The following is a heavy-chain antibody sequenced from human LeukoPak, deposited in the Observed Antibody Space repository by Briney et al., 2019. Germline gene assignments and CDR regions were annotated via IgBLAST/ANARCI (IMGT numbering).Heavy chain of an antibody. Sequence: ASVKVSCKASGYRLRNHGISWVRQAPGQGLEWMGWIGADSGDTHGDTHYAEKLQGRLTMTTDTSTDTAYMDLRSLTSDDTAVYYCARGSSPYNWYFDLWGRGTLVTVSS. J-gene: IGHJ2*01. D-gene: IGHD4-11*01. V-gene: IGHV1-18*01. CDR3: ARGSSPYNWYFDL. CDR1: GYRLRNHG. CDR2: IGADSGDTHGDT.